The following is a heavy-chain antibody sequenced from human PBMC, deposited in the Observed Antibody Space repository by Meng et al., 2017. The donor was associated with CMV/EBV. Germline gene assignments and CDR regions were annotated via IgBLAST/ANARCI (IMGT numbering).Heavy chain of an antibody. V-gene: IGHV4-4*07. CDR2: IYTSGST. Sequence: QVPLQESGPGLVKPSDTLSLPCTVSGGSISSYYWSWIRQPAGKGLEWIGRIYTSGSTNYNPSLKSRVTMSVDTSKNQFSLKLSSVTAADTAVYYCAREDIVVVPAARGFDYWGQGTLVTVSS. CDR1: GGSISSYY. J-gene: IGHJ4*02. CDR3: AREDIVVVPAARGFDY. D-gene: IGHD2-2*01.